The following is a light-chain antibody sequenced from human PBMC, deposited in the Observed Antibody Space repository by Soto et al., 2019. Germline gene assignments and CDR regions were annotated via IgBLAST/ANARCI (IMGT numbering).Light chain of an antibody. V-gene: IGKV3-20*01. Sequence: EIVLTQSPGSLSLSPGERATLSCRASQGVDSSFFAWYQQKPGQAPRLLVYGASNRATGIPDRFSGSGSGKDFTLTISRLEPEDFAVYYCQQYVSSVTFGQGTKVEIK. CDR2: GAS. CDR3: QQYVSSVT. CDR1: QGVDSSF. J-gene: IGKJ1*01.